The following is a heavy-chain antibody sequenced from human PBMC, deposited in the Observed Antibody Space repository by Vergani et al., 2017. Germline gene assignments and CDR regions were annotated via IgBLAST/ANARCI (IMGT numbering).Heavy chain of an antibody. J-gene: IGHJ4*02. CDR1: GYSFTSYW. CDR3: ARLVDSSGSQTTQFDY. Sequence: EVQLVQSGAEVKKPGESLKISCKGSGYSFTSYWIAWVRQMPGKGLEWMGIIYPGDSDTRYSPSFQGQVTISADRSIRTAYLQWSSLKASDTAMYYCARLVDSSGSQTTQFDYWGQGTLVTVSS. V-gene: IGHV5-51*03. D-gene: IGHD3-22*01. CDR2: IYPGDSDT.